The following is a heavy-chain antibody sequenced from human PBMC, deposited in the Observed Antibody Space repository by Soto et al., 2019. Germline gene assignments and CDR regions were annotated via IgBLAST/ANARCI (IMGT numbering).Heavy chain of an antibody. CDR1: GYTFTSYD. CDR2: MNPNSGNT. J-gene: IGHJ4*02. V-gene: IGHV1-8*01. Sequence: QVQLVQSGAEVKKPGASVKVSCKASGYTFTSYDINWVRQATGQGLEWMGWMNPNSGNTGYAQKFQGRVTMTRNTSISTAYRELSSLRSEDTAVYYCARGLRVVVAAIAYCFDYWGQGTLVPVSS. D-gene: IGHD2-15*01. CDR3: ARGLRVVVAAIAYCFDY.